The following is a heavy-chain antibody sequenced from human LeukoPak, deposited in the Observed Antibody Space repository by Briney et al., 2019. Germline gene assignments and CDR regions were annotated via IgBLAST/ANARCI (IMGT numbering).Heavy chain of an antibody. CDR3: ARGDLGYCSGGSCYTTDY. D-gene: IGHD2-15*01. V-gene: IGHV1-69*13. CDR1: GGTFSSYA. Sequence: SVKVSCKASGGTFSSYAISWVRQAPGQGLEWMGGIIPIFGTANYAQKFQGRVTITADESTSTAYMELSSLRSEDTAVYYCARGDLGYCSGGSCYTTDYWGQGTLVTVPS. J-gene: IGHJ4*02. CDR2: IIPIFGTA.